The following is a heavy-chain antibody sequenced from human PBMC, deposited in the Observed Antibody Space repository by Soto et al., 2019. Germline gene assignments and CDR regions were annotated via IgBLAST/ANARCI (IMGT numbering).Heavy chain of an antibody. J-gene: IGHJ6*02. V-gene: IGHV5-51*01. CDR2: IYPGDSDT. Sequence: GESLKISCKGSGYSFTSYWIGWVRQMPGKGLEWMGIIYPGDSDTRYSPSFQGQVTISADKSISTAYLQWSSLKASDTAMYYWARQNDFWSGWSYYYGMDVWGQGTTVTVSS. CDR1: GYSFTSYW. CDR3: ARQNDFWSGWSYYYGMDV. D-gene: IGHD3-3*01.